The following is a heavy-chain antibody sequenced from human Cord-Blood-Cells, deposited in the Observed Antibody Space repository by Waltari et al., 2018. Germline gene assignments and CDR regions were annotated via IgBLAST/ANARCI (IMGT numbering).Heavy chain of an antibody. V-gene: IGHV4-34*01. CDR1: GGAFVGYY. CDR2: INHSGST. D-gene: IGHD1-26*01. Sequence: QVQLQRGGAGMLMPSERPSLSFAVYGGAFVGYYWSWICQPPGKGLEWIGEINHSGSTNYNPSLKSRVTISVDTSKNQFSLKLSSVTAADTAVYYCARGLKGGSYYFDYWGQGTLVTVSS. J-gene: IGHJ4*02. CDR3: ARGLKGGSYYFDY.